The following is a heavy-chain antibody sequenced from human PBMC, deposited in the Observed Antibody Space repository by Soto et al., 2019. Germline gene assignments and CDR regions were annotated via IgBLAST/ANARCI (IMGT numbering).Heavy chain of an antibody. J-gene: IGHJ6*02. Sequence: ASVKVSCKASGYTFTSYAIHWVRQAPGQRLEWMGWINAGNANTKYSQKFQGRVTITRDTSASTAYMELSSLRYEDTAVYYCARDLLLYCSGGSCYPFDGMDVWGQGTTVTAP. CDR3: ARDLLLYCSGGSCYPFDGMDV. CDR2: INAGNANT. V-gene: IGHV1-3*01. D-gene: IGHD2-15*01. CDR1: GYTFTSYA.